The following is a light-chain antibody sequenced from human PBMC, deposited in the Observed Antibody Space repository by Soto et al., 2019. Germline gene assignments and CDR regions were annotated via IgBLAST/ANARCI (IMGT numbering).Light chain of an antibody. CDR1: SSNIRAGYD. V-gene: IGLV1-40*01. Sequence: QAVVTQPPSVSGAPGQRVTISCTGSSSNIRAGYDVHWYQQLPGTAPKLLIYGNSNRPSGVPDRFSGSKSGTSASLAITGLQAEDEADYYCQSYDSSVSKVVFGGGTKLTVL. J-gene: IGLJ2*01. CDR2: GNS. CDR3: QSYDSSVSKVV.